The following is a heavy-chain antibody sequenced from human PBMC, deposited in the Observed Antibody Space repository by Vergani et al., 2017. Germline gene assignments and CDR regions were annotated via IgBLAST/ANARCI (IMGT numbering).Heavy chain of an antibody. CDR3: AGGAGLMTTVTTGDY. CDR2: MNPNSGNT. V-gene: IGHV1-8*01. J-gene: IGHJ4*02. Sequence: QVQLVQSGAEVKKPGASVKVSCKASGYTFTSYDIIWVRQATGQGLEWMGWMNPNSGNTRYAQKFQGRGNMPRNTSRSTAYMELSSLRSEDTAVYYCAGGAGLMTTVTTGDYWGQGTLVTVSS. D-gene: IGHD4-17*01. CDR1: GYTFTSYD.